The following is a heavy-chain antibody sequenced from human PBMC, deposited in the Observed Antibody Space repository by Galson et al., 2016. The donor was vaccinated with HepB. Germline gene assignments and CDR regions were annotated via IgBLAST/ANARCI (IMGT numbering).Heavy chain of an antibody. CDR1: GGSISSSNYF. D-gene: IGHD2-2*01. V-gene: IGHV4-39*01. CDR2: FYNSGST. J-gene: IGHJ6*02. Sequence: ETLSLTCTVSGGSISSSNYFWGWIRQPPGKGLEWIGNFYNSGSTSYNPSLQSRVTISVDTSKNRIPLKLSSVTAADTAVYHCARLYCSSTSCCGYCGMDVWGQGTTVTVSS. CDR3: ARLYCSSTSCCGYCGMDV.